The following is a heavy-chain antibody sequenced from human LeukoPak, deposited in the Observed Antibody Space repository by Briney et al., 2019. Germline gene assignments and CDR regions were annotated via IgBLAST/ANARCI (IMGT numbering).Heavy chain of an antibody. CDR3: ANAVAAAGPFYYYYYMDV. CDR1: GFTFSSYG. V-gene: IGHV3-30*02. Sequence: PGGSLRLSCAASGFTFSSYGMHWVRQAPGKGLEWVAFIRYDGSNKYYADSVKGRFTISRDNSKNTLYLQMNSLRAEDTAVYYCANAVAAAGPFYYYYYMDVWGKGTTVTISS. D-gene: IGHD6-13*01. CDR2: IRYDGSNK. J-gene: IGHJ6*03.